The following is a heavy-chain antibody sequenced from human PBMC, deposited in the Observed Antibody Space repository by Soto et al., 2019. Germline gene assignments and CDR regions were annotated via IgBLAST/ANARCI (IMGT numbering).Heavy chain of an antibody. CDR1: GYTFTTYY. CDR2: INPDSGAT. D-gene: IGHD3-10*01. J-gene: IGHJ6*02. CDR3: AAPIFYYGMDV. Sequence: ASVKVSCKASGYTFTTYYIHWVRQAPGQGLEWMAWINPDSGATYSAPKFQGRVTVTSDTSISTASMEMSRLTSDDTAIYYCAAPIFYYGMDVWGQGTTVTVSS. V-gene: IGHV1-2*02.